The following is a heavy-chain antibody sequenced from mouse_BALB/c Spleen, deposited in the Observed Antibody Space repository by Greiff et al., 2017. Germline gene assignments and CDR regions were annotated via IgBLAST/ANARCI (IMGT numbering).Heavy chain of an antibody. V-gene: IGHV1-18*01. D-gene: IGHD3-1*01. CDR1: GYTFTDYN. CDR2: INPNNGGT. CDR3: ASGQLGRFAY. Sequence: EVQLQQSGPELVKPGASVKIPCKASGYTFTDYNMDWVKQSHGKSLEWIGDINPNNGGTIYNQKFKGKATLTVDKSSSTAYMELRSLTSEDTAVYYCASGQLGRFAYWGQGTLVTVSA. J-gene: IGHJ3*01.